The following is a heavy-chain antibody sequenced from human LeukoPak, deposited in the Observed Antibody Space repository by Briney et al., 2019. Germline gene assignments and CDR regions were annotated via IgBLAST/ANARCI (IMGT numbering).Heavy chain of an antibody. V-gene: IGHV1-18*01. Sequence: GESLKISCKGSGYSFTSYGISWVRQAPGQGLEWMGWISAYNGNTNYAQKLQGRVTMTTDTSTSTAYMELRSLRSDDTAVYYCARVVITFGGVIVPYYFDYWGQGTLVTVSS. D-gene: IGHD3-16*02. CDR3: ARVVITFGGVIVPYYFDY. CDR1: GYSFTSYG. J-gene: IGHJ4*02. CDR2: ISAYNGNT.